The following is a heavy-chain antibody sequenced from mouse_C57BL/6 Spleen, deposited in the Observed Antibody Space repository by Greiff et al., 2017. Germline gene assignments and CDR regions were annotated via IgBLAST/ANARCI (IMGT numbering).Heavy chain of an antibody. D-gene: IGHD1-1*01. CDR1: GYAFSSYW. J-gene: IGHJ2*01. CDR2: IYPGDGDT. V-gene: IGHV1-80*01. CDR3: ARSGVYYYGSSYGYFDD. Sequence: LEESGAELVKPGASVKISCKASGYAFSSYWMNWVKQRPGKGLEWIGQIYPGDGDTNYNGKFKGKDTLTADKSSSTAYMQLSSLTSEDSAVYFCARSGVYYYGSSYGYFDDWGQGTTLTVSS.